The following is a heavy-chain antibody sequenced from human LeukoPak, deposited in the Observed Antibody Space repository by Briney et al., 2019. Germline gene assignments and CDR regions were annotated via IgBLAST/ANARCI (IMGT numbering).Heavy chain of an antibody. J-gene: IGHJ4*02. D-gene: IGHD6-6*01. CDR1: GGTFSSYA. V-gene: IGHV1-69*13. CDR3: ARDLDSSSSGEHDY. CDR2: IIPIFGTA. Sequence: EASVKVSCKASGGTFSSYAISWVRQAPGQGLEWLGGIIPIFGTANYAQKFQGRVTITADESTSTAYMELSSLRSEDTAVYYCARDLDSSSSGEHDYWGQGTLVTVSS.